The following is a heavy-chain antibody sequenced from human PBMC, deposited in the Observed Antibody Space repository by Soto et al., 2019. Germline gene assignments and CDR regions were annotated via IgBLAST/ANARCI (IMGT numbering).Heavy chain of an antibody. CDR3: ARDRGSTNFYGMDV. J-gene: IGHJ6*02. V-gene: IGHV3-30-3*01. CDR1: GFTFSSYA. D-gene: IGHD2-2*01. CDR2: ISYDGNNR. Sequence: GGSLRLSCAASGFTFSSYAMHWVRQAPGKGLEWVAVISYDGNNRYYADSVKGRFTISRDNSNNTLYLQVNSPRVEDTAVYYCARDRGSTNFYGMDVWGQGTTVTVSS.